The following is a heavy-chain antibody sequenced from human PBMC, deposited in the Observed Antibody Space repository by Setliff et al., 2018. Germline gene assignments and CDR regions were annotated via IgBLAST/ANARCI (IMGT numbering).Heavy chain of an antibody. CDR1: GFVFTNYG. CDR2: IIPIFGTT. CDR3: AREGVDTRSSTDYRYYMDV. V-gene: IGHV1-69*05. J-gene: IGHJ6*03. D-gene: IGHD5-18*01. Sequence: SVKVSCKASGFVFTNYGISWVRQAPGQGLEWMGGIIPIFGTTNYAQKFQGRATIITDESTGTAYMELSSLRTEDTAVYYCAREGVDTRSSTDYRYYMDVWGKGTTVTVSS.